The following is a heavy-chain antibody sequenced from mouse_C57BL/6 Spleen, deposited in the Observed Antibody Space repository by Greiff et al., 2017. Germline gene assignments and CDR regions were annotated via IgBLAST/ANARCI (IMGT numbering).Heavy chain of an antibody. CDR1: GYTFTSYW. J-gene: IGHJ2*01. V-gene: IGHV1-69*01. CDR2: IDPSDSYT. Sequence: QVQLQQPGAELVMPGASVKLSCKASGYTFTSYWMHWVKQRPGQGLEWIGEIDPSDSYTNYNQKFKGKSTLTVDKSSSTAYMQLRSLTSEDSAVYYCAKYGSIYEGFDYWGQGTTLTVSS. D-gene: IGHD1-1*01. CDR3: AKYGSIYEGFDY.